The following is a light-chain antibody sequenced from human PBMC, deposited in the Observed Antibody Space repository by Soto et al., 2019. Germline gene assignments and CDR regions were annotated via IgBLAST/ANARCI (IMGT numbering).Light chain of an antibody. Sequence: EILLNTSPATLPVSKGERATLCRRASQSVGSNLAWFQQKPGQAPRLLIYGASSRATGIPDRFSGSGSGTDFTLTISSLQSEDFAVYYCQQYSNWPPGTFGQGTKVDIK. J-gene: IGKJ1*01. V-gene: IGKV3D-15*01. CDR2: GAS. CDR1: QSVGSN. CDR3: QQYSNWPPGT.